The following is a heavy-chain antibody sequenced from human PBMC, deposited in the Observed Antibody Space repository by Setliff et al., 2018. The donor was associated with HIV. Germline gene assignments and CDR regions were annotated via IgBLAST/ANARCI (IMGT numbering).Heavy chain of an antibody. CDR3: VKGDNFWTGYSTYFEFDP. D-gene: IGHD3-3*01. Sequence: LRLSCVASGFSFSNYGLHWVRQAPGKGLEWVSFIRYDGSEKFYADSVQGRFTISRDSSESTLYLQMNSLRAEDTAVYYCVKGDNFWTGYSTYFEFDPWGQGARVTVSS. J-gene: IGHJ5*02. CDR1: GFSFSNYG. CDR2: IRYDGSEK. V-gene: IGHV3-30*02.